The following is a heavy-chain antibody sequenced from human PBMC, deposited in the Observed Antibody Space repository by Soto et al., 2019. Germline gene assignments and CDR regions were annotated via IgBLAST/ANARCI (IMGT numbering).Heavy chain of an antibody. V-gene: IGHV3-23*01. Sequence: GGSLRLSCAASGITFIADAMSWVRQAPGKGLEWVSAISGSGATTYYADSVKGRFTVSRDESKNTLYLQMNSLRAEDTALYYCAKSFSSNWYDYFDYWGQGSLVTVSS. CDR3: AKSFSSNWYDYFDY. CDR1: GITFIADA. D-gene: IGHD6-13*01. J-gene: IGHJ4*02. CDR2: ISGSGATT.